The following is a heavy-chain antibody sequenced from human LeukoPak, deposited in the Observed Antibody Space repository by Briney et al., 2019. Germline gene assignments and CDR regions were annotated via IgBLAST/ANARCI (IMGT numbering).Heavy chain of an antibody. CDR2: IPYDGNNK. V-gene: IGHV3-30*02. J-gene: IGHJ5*02. CDR1: GFTFSDYG. D-gene: IGHD7-27*01. Sequence: GGSLRLSCAASGFTFSDYGIHWVRQAPGKGLEWVAFIPYDGNNKYYTDSVKGRFTISGDNSKNTLYLQMNSLRAEDTAVYYCAKPKLGGAPPVNGPAPGGKGPLVTVSS. CDR3: AKPKLGGAPPVNGPAP.